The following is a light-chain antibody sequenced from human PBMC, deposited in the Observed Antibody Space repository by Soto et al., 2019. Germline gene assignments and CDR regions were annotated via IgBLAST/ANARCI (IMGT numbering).Light chain of an antibody. CDR1: QSVSSN. CDR2: GAS. J-gene: IGKJ5*01. CDR3: QQYGNSPT. V-gene: IGKV3-15*01. Sequence: EIVMTQSPVTLSVSPGERVTLSCRASQSVSSNLAWYQQKPGQAPRLLFYGASTRATGLPARFSGSGSGTEFTPTISLLHSEVFAVYYYQQYGNSPTFGQGTRLEIK.